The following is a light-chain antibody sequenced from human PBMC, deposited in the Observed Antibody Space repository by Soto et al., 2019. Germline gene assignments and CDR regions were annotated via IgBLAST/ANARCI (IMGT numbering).Light chain of an antibody. J-gene: IGKJ5*01. Sequence: EIVLTQSPGTLSLSPGERATLSCSASQSVSSSYLAWYQQKPGQAPSLLIYGASSRATGIPDRFSGSGSGTDFTLTISRLESEDFAVYYCQQYGSSPITFGQGTRLEIK. CDR3: QQYGSSPIT. V-gene: IGKV3-20*01. CDR1: QSVSSSY. CDR2: GAS.